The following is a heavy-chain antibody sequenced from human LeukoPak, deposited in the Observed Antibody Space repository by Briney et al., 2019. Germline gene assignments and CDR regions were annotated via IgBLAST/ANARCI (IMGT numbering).Heavy chain of an antibody. D-gene: IGHD4-17*01. CDR2: IYYSGST. CDR1: GGSISSGDYY. CDR3: ARLTTVTTSWFDP. J-gene: IGHJ5*02. V-gene: IGHV4-30-4*01. Sequence: PSETLSLTCTVSGGSISSGDYYWSWIRQPPGEGLEWIGCIYYSGSTYYNPSLKSRVTTSVDTSKNQFSLKLSSVTAADTAMYYCARLTTVTTSWFDPWGQGILITVSS.